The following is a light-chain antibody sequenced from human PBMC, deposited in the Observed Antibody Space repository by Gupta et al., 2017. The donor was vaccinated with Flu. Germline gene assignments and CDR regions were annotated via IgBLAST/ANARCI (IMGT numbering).Light chain of an antibody. CDR1: SRDVGGHNY. V-gene: IGLV2-11*03. Sequence: QSVTISCTGTSRDVGGHNYVSWYQQHPGKAPKLLVYDVSKRPSGVSGRFSGSKSGNTASLTISGLQADDEADYYCYSYGGSYRVFGGGTKLTVL. CDR3: YSYGGSYRV. CDR2: DVS. J-gene: IGLJ2*01.